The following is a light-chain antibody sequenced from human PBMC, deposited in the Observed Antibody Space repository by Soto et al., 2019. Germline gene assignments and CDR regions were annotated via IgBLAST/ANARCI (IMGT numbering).Light chain of an antibody. Sequence: DIILTLWPAVQSGSNGDTATITCRASHTLSNYLAWYQQTPGKAPGLLIYAASTLPSGVPSRFSGSGSETEFSLTTRALQPEDFATYYCHQLTRQPLTFGGGTKVDIK. J-gene: IGKJ4*02. CDR1: HTLSNY. V-gene: IGKV1-9*01. CDR2: AAS. CDR3: HQLTRQPLT.